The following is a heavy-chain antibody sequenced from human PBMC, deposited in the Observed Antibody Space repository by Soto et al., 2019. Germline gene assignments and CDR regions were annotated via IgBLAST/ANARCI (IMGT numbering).Heavy chain of an antibody. Sequence: GESLKISCKGSGYSFAGYWITWVRQKPGKGLEWMGRIDPSDSQTYYSPSFRGHVTISADKPISTAYLQWSSLKASDTAMYYCARLRGDASDIWGHGTMATVSS. V-gene: IGHV5-10-1*01. CDR1: GYSFAGYW. CDR3: ARLRGDASDI. J-gene: IGHJ3*02. CDR2: IDPSDSQT. D-gene: IGHD4-17*01.